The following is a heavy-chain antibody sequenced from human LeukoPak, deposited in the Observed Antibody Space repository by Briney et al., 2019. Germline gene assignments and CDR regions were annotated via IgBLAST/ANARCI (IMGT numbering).Heavy chain of an antibody. Sequence: PGGSLRLSCAASGFTFSSYAMNWVRQAPGKGLEWVSAISGSGDSTDYADSVKGRFTISRDNTKNTLYLQMNSLRAEDTAVYYCARDARSATGYSSSWLYDAFDIWGQGTMVTVSS. CDR1: GFTFSSYA. CDR3: ARDARSATGYSSSWLYDAFDI. D-gene: IGHD6-13*01. J-gene: IGHJ3*02. CDR2: ISGSGDST. V-gene: IGHV3-23*01.